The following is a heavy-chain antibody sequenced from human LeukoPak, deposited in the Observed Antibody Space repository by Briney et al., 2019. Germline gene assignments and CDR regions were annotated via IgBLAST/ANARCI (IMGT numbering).Heavy chain of an antibody. D-gene: IGHD2/OR15-2a*01. CDR3: ARLSNDYGDY. Sequence: GGSLQISCQGSGYSFTSYWIGWVRQMPGKGLEWMGIIYPGDSDTRYSPSFQGQVTISADKSISTAYLQWSSLKASDTAMYYCARLSNDYGDYWGQGTLVTVSS. CDR2: IYPGDSDT. J-gene: IGHJ4*02. V-gene: IGHV5-51*01. CDR1: GYSFTSYW.